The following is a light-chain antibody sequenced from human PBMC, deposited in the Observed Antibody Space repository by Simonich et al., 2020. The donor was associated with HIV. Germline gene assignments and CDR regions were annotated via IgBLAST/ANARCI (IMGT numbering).Light chain of an antibody. Sequence: IQLTQSPSFLSASVGNRVTITCHASQDIRNYLNWYQQKPGKAPKLLIYDASNLETGVPSRFSGRGSGTDFTFTISSLQPADIATYYCQQYDELPYTFGQGTKLEIK. J-gene: IGKJ2*01. V-gene: IGKV1-33*01. CDR3: QQYDELPYT. CDR1: QDIRNY. CDR2: DAS.